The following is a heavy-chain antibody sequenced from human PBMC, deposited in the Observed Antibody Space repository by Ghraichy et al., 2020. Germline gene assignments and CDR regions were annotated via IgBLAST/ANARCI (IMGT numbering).Heavy chain of an antibody. CDR2: ISGASAT. D-gene: IGHD7-27*01. CDR1: GFTFSIYS. Sequence: GESLNISCAASGFTFSIYSLNWVRQAPGKGLEWISYISGASATDYADSVKGRFTISRDNAKNSLYLQMNSLRAEDTAVYYCARDHNWGFDYWGQGILVTVSS. CDR3: ARDHNWGFDY. V-gene: IGHV3-48*01. J-gene: IGHJ4*02.